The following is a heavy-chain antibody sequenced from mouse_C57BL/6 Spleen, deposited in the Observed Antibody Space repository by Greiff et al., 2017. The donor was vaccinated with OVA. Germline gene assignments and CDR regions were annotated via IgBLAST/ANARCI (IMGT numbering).Heavy chain of an antibody. CDR3: TILYGKSPFAY. Sequence: EVHLVESGAELVRPGASVKLSCTASGFNIKDYYMHWVKQRPEQGLEWIGRIDPEDGATEYAPKFQGKATMTADTSSNTAYLQLSSLTSEATAVYYCTILYGKSPFAYWGQGTLVTVSA. J-gene: IGHJ3*01. CDR1: GFNIKDYY. D-gene: IGHD2-1*01. V-gene: IGHV14-1*01. CDR2: IDPEDGAT.